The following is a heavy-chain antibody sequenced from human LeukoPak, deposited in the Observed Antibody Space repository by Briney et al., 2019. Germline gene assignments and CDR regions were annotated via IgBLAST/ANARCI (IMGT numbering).Heavy chain of an antibody. CDR1: GSTFPSHA. J-gene: IGHJ4*02. Sequence: ASVKVSCKASGSTFPSHAITWLRQSPGQGPEWMGWISTSNGDKNYLQTLQGRIIPTIDTSTSTAYMELRSLTSDDTAVYYCATRGITAARLDYWGQGTLVTVSS. CDR3: ATRGITAARLDY. V-gene: IGHV1-18*04. D-gene: IGHD2-2*01. CDR2: ISTSNGDK.